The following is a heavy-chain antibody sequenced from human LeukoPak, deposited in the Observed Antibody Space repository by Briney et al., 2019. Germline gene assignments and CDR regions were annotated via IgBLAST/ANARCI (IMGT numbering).Heavy chain of an antibody. CDR1: GGSISSGGYS. CDR3: ARANPSAGYSTSWTGYYYYYMDV. J-gene: IGHJ6*03. CDR2: IYYSGST. D-gene: IGHD6-13*01. Sequence: SETLSLNCAVSGGSISSGGYSWSWIRQPPGKGLEWIGYIYYSGSTYYNPSLKGRVTISVDTSKNQFSLKLSSVTAADTAVYYCARANPSAGYSTSWTGYYYYYMDVWGKGTTVTVSS. V-gene: IGHV4-30-4*07.